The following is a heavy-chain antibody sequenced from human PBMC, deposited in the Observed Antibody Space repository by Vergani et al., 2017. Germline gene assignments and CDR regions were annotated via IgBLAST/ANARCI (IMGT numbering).Heavy chain of an antibody. V-gene: IGHV3-30*02. D-gene: IGHD2-21*01. Sequence: QVQLVQSGGGVVQPGGSLRLSCVASGFTFNRYGMQWVRQAPGKGLEWVAYVLIDGSNEYYADSVKRRFIVSRDNSNAALYLQMNSLRTDDTAVYYCARPAGALLDLWLDYWGQGTRVTVSS. CDR2: VLIDGSNE. CDR3: ARPAGALLDLWLDY. CDR1: GFTFNRYG. J-gene: IGHJ4*02.